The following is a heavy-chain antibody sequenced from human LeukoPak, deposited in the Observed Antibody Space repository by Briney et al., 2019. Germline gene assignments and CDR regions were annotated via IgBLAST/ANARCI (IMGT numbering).Heavy chain of an antibody. CDR3: AASESYGWFRP. CDR1: GIIFSNYG. Sequence: GGSLRLSCEASGIIFSNYGMHWVRQAPGKGLEWLAMISYDETREHYAESVKGRFIISRDNSKNTLYMEMRSLRFDDTAIYYCAASESYGWFRPWGQGTLVTVFS. D-gene: IGHD3-16*01. CDR2: ISYDETRE. V-gene: IGHV3-30*03. J-gene: IGHJ5*02.